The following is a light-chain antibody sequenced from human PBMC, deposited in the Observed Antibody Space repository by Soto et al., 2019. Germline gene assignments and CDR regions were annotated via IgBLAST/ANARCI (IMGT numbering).Light chain of an antibody. J-gene: IGKJ4*01. CDR1: QSVSSAL. V-gene: IGKV3-20*01. Sequence: EIVLTQSPDTLSLSPGERATLSCRASQSVSSALLAWYQQKPGQAPRLLIYRASTRATGIPDRFTGSGSGTDFTLTISRLEPEDFEVYYCQQYESSPLTFGGGTKVEIK. CDR2: RAS. CDR3: QQYESSPLT.